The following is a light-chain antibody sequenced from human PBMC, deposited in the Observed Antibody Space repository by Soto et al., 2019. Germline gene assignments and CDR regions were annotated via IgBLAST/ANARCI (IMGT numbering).Light chain of an antibody. CDR1: QSIRSL. Sequence: DIQMTQSPSTLSASVGDRVTITCRASQSIRSLLAWYQQKPGKAPKVLIYDASSLGSGVPSRFSGSGSGTEFTLTISSLQPDDFATYFCQQYQTYSTFGQGTRLHIK. CDR3: QQYQTYST. V-gene: IGKV1-5*01. CDR2: DAS. J-gene: IGKJ5*01.